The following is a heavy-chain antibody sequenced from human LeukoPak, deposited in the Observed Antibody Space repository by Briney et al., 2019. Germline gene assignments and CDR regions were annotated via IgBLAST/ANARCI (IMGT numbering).Heavy chain of an antibody. V-gene: IGHV4-59*01. Sequence: SETLSLTCTISGGSLRSYYWSWIRQPPGKGLEWIGYIYYTGSTNHNPSLKSRVTISVDTSKNQFSLKLSSVTAADTAVYYCARVVYSGYDFRGAMDVWGKGTTVTVSS. CDR1: GGSLRSYY. J-gene: IGHJ6*03. D-gene: IGHD5-12*01. CDR2: IYYTGST. CDR3: ARVVYSGYDFRGAMDV.